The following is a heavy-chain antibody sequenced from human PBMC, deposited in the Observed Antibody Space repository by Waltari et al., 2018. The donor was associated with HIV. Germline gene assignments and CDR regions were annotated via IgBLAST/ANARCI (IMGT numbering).Heavy chain of an antibody. J-gene: IGHJ4*02. CDR3: ARSPAF. CDR1: GYTFNNYA. CDR2: MNTNSGDP. Sequence: QVQLVQSGSQLKKPGASVKISCKASGYTFNNYAMHWVRQAPGHGLEWMGWMNTNSGDPTYAQGFTGRFVVSLDTSISTTYLQIKSLKPEGSAVYYCARSPAFWGQGTLFIVSS. V-gene: IGHV7-4-1*02.